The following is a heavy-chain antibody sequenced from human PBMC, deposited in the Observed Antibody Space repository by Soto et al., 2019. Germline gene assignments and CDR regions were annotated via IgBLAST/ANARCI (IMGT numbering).Heavy chain of an antibody. CDR2: TYYRSKWHT. J-gene: IGHJ4*02. Sequence: LTCAISGDSVSNDNAAWNWIRQSPSRGLQWLGRTYYRSKWHTDYAESVKSRITINPDTSKNQFTLQLNSVTPEDTAVYYCAREQLSHYYYDDWGQGTPVTVSS. D-gene: IGHD1-1*01. V-gene: IGHV6-1*01. CDR1: GDSVSNDNAA. CDR3: AREQLSHYYYDD.